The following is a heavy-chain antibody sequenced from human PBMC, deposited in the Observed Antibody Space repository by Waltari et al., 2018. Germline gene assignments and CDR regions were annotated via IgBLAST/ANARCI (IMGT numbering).Heavy chain of an antibody. J-gene: IGHJ4*02. CDR2: STPSGGSA. Sequence: QVQLVQSGAEVKKPGASGNVSCKASGYTFVNFHIHWVRQAPGHCLEWRGKSTPSGGSAGYPQKFKGRITMTRDTSTGTVYMVLSSLTSEDTAVYCCARVPPGPYYFDHWGQGTLVTVSS. CDR3: ARVPPGPYYFDH. CDR1: GYTFVNFH. V-gene: IGHV1-46*01.